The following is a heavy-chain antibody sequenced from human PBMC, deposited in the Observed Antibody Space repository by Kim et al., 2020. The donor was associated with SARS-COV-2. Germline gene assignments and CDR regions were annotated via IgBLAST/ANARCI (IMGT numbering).Heavy chain of an antibody. J-gene: IGHJ4*02. Sequence: GGSLRLSCAASGFTFSSYWMSWVRQAPGKGLEWVANIKQDGSEKYYVDSVKGRFTISRDNAKNSLYLQMNSLRAEDTAVYYCARDARIGFSCSSTSCYLNPYFDYWGQGTLVTVSS. V-gene: IGHV3-7*01. CDR1: GFTFSSYW. CDR2: IKQDGSEK. D-gene: IGHD2-2*01. CDR3: ARDARIGFSCSSTSCYLNPYFDY.